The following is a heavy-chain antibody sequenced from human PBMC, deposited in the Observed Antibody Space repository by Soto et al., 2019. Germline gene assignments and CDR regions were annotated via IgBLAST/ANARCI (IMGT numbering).Heavy chain of an antibody. CDR1: GFTFSDYV. D-gene: IGHD3-3*02. V-gene: IGHV3-30*14. CDR3: ARVRLSIAVNDALDV. J-gene: IGHJ3*01. Sequence: VRLVESGGGVVQPGTSLRLSCAASGFTFSDYVIHWVRQAAGKGLEWVASMTYDGATEDYADSVKGRFTMSRDNSKRALSLQMNSLRPDDTAVYYCARVRLSIAVNDALDVWGQGTTVTVSS. CDR2: MTYDGATE.